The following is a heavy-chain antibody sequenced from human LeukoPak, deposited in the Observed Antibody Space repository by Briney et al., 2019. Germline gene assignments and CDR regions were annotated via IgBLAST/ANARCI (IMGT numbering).Heavy chain of an antibody. V-gene: IGHV3-23*01. D-gene: IGHD3-3*01. CDR3: AKGGQNFDFWRFEN. Sequence: GGTLRLSCTVSGLRFSTYAMSWVRQAPGKGLEWVSSISGSGGSTYNADTVKGRFTVSRDNSKSTVYLEPKSLRAEDRGIYLCAKGGQNFDFWRFENWGQGTL. CDR1: GLRFSTYA. CDR2: ISGSGGST. J-gene: IGHJ5*02.